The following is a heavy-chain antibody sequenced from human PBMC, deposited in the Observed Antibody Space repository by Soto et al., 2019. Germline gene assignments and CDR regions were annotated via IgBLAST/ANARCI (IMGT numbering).Heavy chain of an antibody. CDR2: ITPIFGKA. Sequence: QVQLVQSGAEVRRPGSSVRVSCKASGGTFSSSTISWVRQAPGQGLEWVGGITPIFGKANYAKKFQGRVTITADESTSTAYMELSSLRSEDTALYFCARGWGSASTTYYYAYWGQGTSVTVSS. CDR3: ARGWGSASTTYYYAY. CDR1: GGTFSSST. J-gene: IGHJ1*01. D-gene: IGHD3-22*01. V-gene: IGHV1-69*01.